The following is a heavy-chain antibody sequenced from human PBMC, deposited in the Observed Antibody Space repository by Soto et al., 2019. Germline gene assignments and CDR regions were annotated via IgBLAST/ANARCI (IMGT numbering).Heavy chain of an antibody. D-gene: IGHD2-15*01. CDR1: EFTFSNYA. V-gene: IGHV3-23*01. J-gene: IGHJ4*02. Sequence: GGSLRLSCAASEFTFSNYAMSRVRQAPGKGLEWVSGISVSGGSTYYADSVKGRFTISRDNSKNTLYVQMNSLRVDDTAVYYCAKDAGSVCSGGSCYFQALDSWGQGTLVTVSS. CDR2: ISVSGGST. CDR3: AKDAGSVCSGGSCYFQALDS.